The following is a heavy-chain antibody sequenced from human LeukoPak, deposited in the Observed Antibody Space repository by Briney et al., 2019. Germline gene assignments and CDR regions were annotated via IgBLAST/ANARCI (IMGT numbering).Heavy chain of an antibody. CDR3: ARGFFFVNYYYDSSGSTAAYYYYGMDV. CDR1: GYTFTSYA. D-gene: IGHD3-22*01. J-gene: IGHJ6*02. V-gene: IGHV7-4-1*02. Sequence: ASVKVSCKASGYTFTSYAMNWVRQAPGQGLEWMGWINTNTGNPTYAQGFTGRFVFSLDTSVSTAYLQISSLKAEDTAVYYCARGFFFVNYYYDSSGSTAAYYYYGMDVWGQGTTVTVSS. CDR2: INTNTGNP.